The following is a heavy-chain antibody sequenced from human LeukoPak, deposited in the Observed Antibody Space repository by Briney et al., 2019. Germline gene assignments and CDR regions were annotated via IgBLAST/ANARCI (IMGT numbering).Heavy chain of an antibody. J-gene: IGHJ4*02. V-gene: IGHV4-34*01. CDR3: ARGFGMTTVTGSDY. D-gene: IGHD4-17*01. CDR1: GGSFSGYY. CDR2: INHSGST. Sequence: SETLSLTCAVYGGSFSGYYWSWIRQPPGKGLEWIGEINHSGSTNYNPSLKSRVTISVDTSKNQFSLKLSSVTAADTAVYYCARGFGMTTVTGSDYWGQGTLVTVSS.